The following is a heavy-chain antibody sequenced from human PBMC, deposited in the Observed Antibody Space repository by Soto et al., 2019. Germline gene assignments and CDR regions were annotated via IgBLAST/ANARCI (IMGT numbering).Heavy chain of an antibody. CDR3: ARDYYTYYDGTGNYPAPAY. D-gene: IGHD3-22*01. V-gene: IGHV3-30-3*01. CDR1: GFTFSSYA. J-gene: IGHJ4*02. Sequence: GGSLRLSCAASGFTFSSYAMHWVRQAPGKGLEWVALISYDGSDKDYADSVKGRFTISRDNSRNTLFLQMNSLRAEDTAVYYCARDYYTYYDGTGNYPAPAYWGQGTLDTVSS. CDR2: ISYDGSDK.